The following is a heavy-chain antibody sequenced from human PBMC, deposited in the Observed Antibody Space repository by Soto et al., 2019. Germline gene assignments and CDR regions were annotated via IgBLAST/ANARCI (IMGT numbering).Heavy chain of an antibody. J-gene: IGHJ4*02. CDR2: ISAYNGNT. V-gene: IGHV1-18*01. Sequence: ASVKVSCKASGYTFTSYGISWVRQAPGQGLEWMGWISAYNGNTNYAQKLQGRVTISRDNAKNTLYLQMNSLRAEDTAVYYCVRDDIGLGIDYWGLGTLVTVSS. CDR1: GYTFTSYG. CDR3: VRDDIGLGIDY. D-gene: IGHD1-26*01.